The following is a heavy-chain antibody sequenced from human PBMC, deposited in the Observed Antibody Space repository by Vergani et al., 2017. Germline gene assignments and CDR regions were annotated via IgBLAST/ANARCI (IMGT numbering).Heavy chain of an antibody. Sequence: QVRLQESGPGLVKPSQSLSLTCTVSGGSISGVSYYLSWVRQPAGKGLEWIGRIYYSWRTDYNPSLESRVTISVDTSKNQFSLKLSSVTAADTAVYYCARGHNIVVVPAATGGWFDPWGQGTLVTVSS. D-gene: IGHD2-2*01. CDR2: IYYSWRT. J-gene: IGHJ5*02. CDR1: GGSISGVSYY. V-gene: IGHV4-61*02. CDR3: ARGHNIVVVPAATGGWFDP.